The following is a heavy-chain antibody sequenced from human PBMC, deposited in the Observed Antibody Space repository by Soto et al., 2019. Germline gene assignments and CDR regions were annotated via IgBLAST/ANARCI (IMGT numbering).Heavy chain of an antibody. CDR1: GGYLGNGSDS. CDR3: ARGMIVGAHERVYFDY. Sequence: LSLTCAVSGGYLGNGSDSWGWIRQPPGKGLEWIGYIYHSGSTYYNPSLKSRVTISVDRSKNQFSLKLSSVTAADTAVYYCARGMIVGAHERVYFDYWGQGTLVTVSS. CDR2: IYHSGST. V-gene: IGHV4-30-2*01. J-gene: IGHJ4*02. D-gene: IGHD3-22*01.